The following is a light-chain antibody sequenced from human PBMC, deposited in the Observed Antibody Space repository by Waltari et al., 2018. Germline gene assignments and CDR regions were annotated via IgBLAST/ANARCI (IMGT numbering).Light chain of an antibody. CDR2: DTS. V-gene: IGKV3-20*01. CDR3: QKYGTLPAT. Sequence: EIVLTQSPGTLSLSPGERVTVSCRASQSVSKYLAWYQQKPGQAPRLLINDTSTRATGIPDRISVGGTGTDFSLTITRLEPEDVATYFCQKYGTLPATFGQGTKVEIK. CDR1: QSVSKY. J-gene: IGKJ1*01.